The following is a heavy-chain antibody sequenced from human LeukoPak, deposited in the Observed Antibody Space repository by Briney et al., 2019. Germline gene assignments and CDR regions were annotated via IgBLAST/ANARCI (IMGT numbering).Heavy chain of an antibody. CDR3: ARDFGSTGPGDY. V-gene: IGHV3-21*01. CDR1: GFSFRSYS. CDR2: ISSGSSYR. D-gene: IGHD3-3*01. J-gene: IGHJ4*02. Sequence: GGSLRLSCAASGFSFRSYSMNWVRQAPGKGLEWVSSISSGSSYRYYADSVRGRFTISRDNAKSSLYLQMNSLRAEDTAVYYCARDFGSTGPGDYWGQGTLVTVSS.